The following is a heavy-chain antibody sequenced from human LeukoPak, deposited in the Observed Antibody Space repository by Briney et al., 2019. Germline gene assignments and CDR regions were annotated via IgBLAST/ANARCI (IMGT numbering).Heavy chain of an antibody. CDR2: ISGSSTYI. V-gene: IGHV3-21*01. D-gene: IGHD6-13*01. CDR3: ARRGSSSWSDYFDY. J-gene: IGHJ4*02. Sequence: GGSLRLSCAASGFTFSRYTMNWVRQAPGKGLEWVSSISGSSTYIYYADSVKGRFTISRDNAKNSLFLQMNSLRAEDTGVYYCARRGSSSWSDYFDYWGQGTQVTVSS. CDR1: GFTFSRYT.